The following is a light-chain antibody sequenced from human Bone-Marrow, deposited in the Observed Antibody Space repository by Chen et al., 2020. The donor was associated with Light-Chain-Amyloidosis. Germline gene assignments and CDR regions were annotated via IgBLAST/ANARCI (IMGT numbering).Light chain of an antibody. J-gene: IGKJ4*01. CDR3: QQYGTSPLT. CDR2: GSS. CDR1: QTISSNY. V-gene: IGKV3-20*01. Sequence: EIVLTQSPGTLSLSPGEGANLSCRASQTISSNYLTWYQQKFGQAPRFLIYGSSSRATGIPDRFTGSGSGTDFTLTINRLEPEDFEMYYCQQYGTSPLTFGGGTKVEIK.